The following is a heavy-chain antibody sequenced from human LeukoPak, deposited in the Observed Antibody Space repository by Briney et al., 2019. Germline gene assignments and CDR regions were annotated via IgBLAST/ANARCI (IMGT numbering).Heavy chain of an antibody. CDR3: ARGSDCSGGSCYSYWYFDL. CDR1: AFTFSSYW. Sequence: PGGSPRLSCAASAFTFSSYWMHWVRQAPGKGLVWVSRINSDGSSTSYADSVKGRFTISRDNAKNTLYLQMNSLRAEDTAMYYCARGSDCSGGSCYSYWYFDLWGRGTLVTVSS. D-gene: IGHD2-15*01. CDR2: INSDGSST. J-gene: IGHJ2*01. V-gene: IGHV3-74*01.